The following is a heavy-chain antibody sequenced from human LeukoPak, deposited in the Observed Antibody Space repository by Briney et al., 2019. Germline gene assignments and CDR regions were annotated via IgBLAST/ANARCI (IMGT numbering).Heavy chain of an antibody. Sequence: GGSLRLSCAASGFTFSSYAMHWVRQAPGKGLEWVAVISYDGSNKYYADSVKGRFTISRDNSKNTLYPQMNSLRAEDTAVYYCAREWELTNFDYWGQGTLVTVSS. CDR3: AREWELTNFDY. D-gene: IGHD1-26*01. J-gene: IGHJ4*02. CDR2: ISYDGSNK. CDR1: GFTFSSYA. V-gene: IGHV3-30-3*01.